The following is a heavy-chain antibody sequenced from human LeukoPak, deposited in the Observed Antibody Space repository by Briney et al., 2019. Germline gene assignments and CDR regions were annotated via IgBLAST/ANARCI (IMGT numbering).Heavy chain of an antibody. J-gene: IGHJ4*02. V-gene: IGHV3-74*01. CDR2: IKGDGTAP. CDR3: VRNFATGD. Sequence: GGSLRLSCAASGFTFSSHLMHWVRQAQGTGLVWVSSIKGDGTAPSYADSVKGRFTISRDNAKSTLYLQMSSLRVEDTAVYHCVRNFATGDWGQGTLVTVSS. CDR1: GFTFSSHL. D-gene: IGHD1-14*01.